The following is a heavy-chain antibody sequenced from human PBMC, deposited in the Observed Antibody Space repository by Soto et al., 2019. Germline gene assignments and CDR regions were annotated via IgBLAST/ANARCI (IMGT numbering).Heavy chain of an antibody. CDR3: AKSALAAAGTGPFDY. V-gene: IGHV3-23*01. CDR2: ISGSGGNT. D-gene: IGHD6-13*01. CDR1: GFTFSSSA. J-gene: IGHJ4*02. Sequence: GSLRLSCAASGFTFSSSAMSWVRQAPGKGLEWVSTISGSGGNTNYADSVKGRFSISRDNSMNTLYLQMNSLGAEDTAVYYWAKSALAAAGTGPFDYWGQGTLVTVSS.